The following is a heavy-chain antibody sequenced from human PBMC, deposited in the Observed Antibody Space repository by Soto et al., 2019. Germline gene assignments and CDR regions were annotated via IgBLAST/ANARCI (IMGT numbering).Heavy chain of an antibody. CDR1: GYTLTSYG. Sequence: GASVKVSCKASGYTLTSYGISWVRQAPGQGLEWMGWISAYDGNTNYAQKLQGRVTMTTDTSTSTAYMELRSLRSDDTAVYYCARDSRQWLFPEYRGLDDYWGQGTLVTVSS. CDR3: ARDSRQWLFPEYRGLDDY. D-gene: IGHD6-19*01. J-gene: IGHJ4*02. V-gene: IGHV1-18*01. CDR2: ISAYDGNT.